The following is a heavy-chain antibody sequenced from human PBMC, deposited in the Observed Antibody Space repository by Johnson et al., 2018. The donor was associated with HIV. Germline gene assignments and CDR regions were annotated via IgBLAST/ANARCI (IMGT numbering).Heavy chain of an antibody. D-gene: IGHD1-26*01. CDR1: GFTFDDYG. CDR2: INWNGGST. Sequence: MQLVESGGELVRPGGSLSLSCAASGFTFDDYGMSWVRQAPGKGLEWVSGINWNGGSTGYADSVKGRFTISRDNAKNSLYLQMNSLRADDTALYYCARVLVAADYAFDIWGQGTMVTVSS. J-gene: IGHJ3*02. CDR3: ARVLVAADYAFDI. V-gene: IGHV3-20*04.